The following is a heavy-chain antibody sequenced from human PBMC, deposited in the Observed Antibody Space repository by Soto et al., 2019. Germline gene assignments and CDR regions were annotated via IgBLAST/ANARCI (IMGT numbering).Heavy chain of an antibody. V-gene: IGHV5-51*01. Sequence: PGESLKISCKGSGYSFTTYWIGWVRQMPGKGLEWMGIIYPGDSDTRYSPSFQGQVNISADKSISTAYLQWSSLKASDTAMYYCASHLSVSRVAASLIWGQGTMVTVSS. J-gene: IGHJ3*02. D-gene: IGHD6-13*01. CDR2: IYPGDSDT. CDR1: GYSFTTYW. CDR3: ASHLSVSRVAASLI.